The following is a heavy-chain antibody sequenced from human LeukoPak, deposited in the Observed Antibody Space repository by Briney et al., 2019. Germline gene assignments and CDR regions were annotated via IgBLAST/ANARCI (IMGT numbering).Heavy chain of an antibody. Sequence: PSETLSLTCTVSGGSISSSSYYWGWIRQPPGKGLEWIGSIYYSRSTYYNPSLKRRVTISVDTSKNQFSLKLSSVTAADTAVYYCARDRSLPGAFDIWGQGTMVTVSS. CDR1: GGSISSSSYY. CDR2: IYYSRST. CDR3: ARDRSLPGAFDI. D-gene: IGHD4-17*01. J-gene: IGHJ3*02. V-gene: IGHV4-39*07.